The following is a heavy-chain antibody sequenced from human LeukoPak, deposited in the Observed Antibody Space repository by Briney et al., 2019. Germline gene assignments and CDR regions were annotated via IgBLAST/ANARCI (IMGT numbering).Heavy chain of an antibody. CDR1: GGSISSSSYY. CDR3: ARILDDIVATIPQVGMDV. Sequence: SETLSLTCTVSGGSISSSSYYWGWIRQPPGKGLEWIGSIYYSGSTYYNPSLKSRVTISVDTSENQFSLKLSSVTAADTAVYYCARILDDIVATIPQVGMDVWGQGTTVTVSS. J-gene: IGHJ6*02. CDR2: IYYSGST. V-gene: IGHV4-39*07. D-gene: IGHD5-12*01.